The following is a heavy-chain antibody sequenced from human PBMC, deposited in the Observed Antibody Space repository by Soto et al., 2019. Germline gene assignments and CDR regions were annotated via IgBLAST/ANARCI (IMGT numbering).Heavy chain of an antibody. J-gene: IGHJ6*02. CDR2: IYSGGST. CDR1: GFTVSSNY. V-gene: IGHV3-53*01. CDR3: ARVPPATRHGMDV. Sequence: GGSLRLSCAASGFTVSSNYMSWVRQAPGKGLEWVSVIYSGGSTYYADSVRGRFTISRDNSKNTLYLQMKSLRAEDTAVYYCARVPPATRHGMDVWGQGTTVTVSS.